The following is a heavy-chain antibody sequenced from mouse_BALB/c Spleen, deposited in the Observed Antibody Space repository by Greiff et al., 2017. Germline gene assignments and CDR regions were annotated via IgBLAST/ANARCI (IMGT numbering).Heavy chain of an antibody. CDR3: ASPRYDYDGGFAY. D-gene: IGHD2-4*01. CDR2: IDPANGNT. V-gene: IGHV14-3*02. CDR1: GFNIKDTY. J-gene: IGHJ3*01. Sequence: EVQLQQSGAELVKPGASVKLSCTASGFNIKDTYMHWVKQRPEQGLEWIGRIDPANGNTKYDPKFQGKATITADTSSNTAYLQLSSLTSEDTAVYYCASPRYDYDGGFAYWGQGTLVTVAA.